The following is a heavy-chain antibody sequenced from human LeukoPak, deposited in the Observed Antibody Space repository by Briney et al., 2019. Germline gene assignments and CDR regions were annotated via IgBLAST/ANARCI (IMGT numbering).Heavy chain of an antibody. CDR3: AKVSYYYDSSGYYYDGERYYFDY. CDR1: GFTFSSYA. V-gene: IGHV3-23*01. Sequence: GGSLRLSCAASGFTFSSYAMSWVRQAPGKGLEWVSAISGSGGSTYYADSVKGRFTISRDNSKNTLYLQMNSLGAEDTAVYYCAKVSYYYDSSGYYYDGERYYFDYWGRGTLVTVSS. CDR2: ISGSGGST. J-gene: IGHJ4*02. D-gene: IGHD3-22*01.